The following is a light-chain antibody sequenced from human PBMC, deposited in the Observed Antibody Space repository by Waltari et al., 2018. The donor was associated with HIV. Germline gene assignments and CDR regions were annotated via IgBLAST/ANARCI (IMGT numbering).Light chain of an antibody. CDR1: SPPTGARSD. CDR3: QSYDSSLSVWV. J-gene: IGLJ3*02. V-gene: IGLV1-40*01. Sequence: QSVLTQPPSVSGAPGQRVTISCTGSSPPTGARSDVPWSQQLPGTAPKLLIYGNSNRPSGVPDRFSGSKSGTSASLAITGLLAEDEADYYCQSYDSSLSVWVFGGGTKLTVL. CDR2: GNS.